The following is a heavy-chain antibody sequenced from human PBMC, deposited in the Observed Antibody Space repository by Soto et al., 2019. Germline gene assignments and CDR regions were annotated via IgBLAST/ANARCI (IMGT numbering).Heavy chain of an antibody. V-gene: IGHV4-59*02. Sequence: SETLSLTCTVSGGSVSSYYWSWIRQPPGKGLEWIAYIYYSGSTNYNPSLKSRVTISADTSKNQFSLKMSSVTAADTAVYYCAGEGGYCAGGSCYGGFGYWGQGTLVTVS. CDR2: IYYSGST. D-gene: IGHD2-15*01. CDR1: GGSVSSYY. J-gene: IGHJ4*02. CDR3: AGEGGYCAGGSCYGGFGY.